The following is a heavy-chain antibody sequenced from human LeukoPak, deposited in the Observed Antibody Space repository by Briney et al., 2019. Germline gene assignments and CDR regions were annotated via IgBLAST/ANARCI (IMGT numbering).Heavy chain of an antibody. D-gene: IGHD3-10*01. CDR3: AREKDVLLWFGELGWFDP. J-gene: IGHJ5*02. CDR1: GFTFSSYW. V-gene: IGHV3-74*01. CDR2: ISSYGSST. Sequence: GGSLRLSCAASGFTFSSYWMHWVRQSPGKGLVWVSRISSYGSSTSYADSVKGRFTISRDNAKNTLYLQMNSLRAEDTAVYYCAREKDVLLWFGELGWFDPWGQGTLVTVSS.